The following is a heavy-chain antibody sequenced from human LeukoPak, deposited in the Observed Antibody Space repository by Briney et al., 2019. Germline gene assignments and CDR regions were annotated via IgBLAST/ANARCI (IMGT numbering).Heavy chain of an antibody. CDR1: GYTFTGYY. CDR3: AREVVVPAAPLDY. V-gene: IGHV1-2*02. CDR2: INPNSGGT. D-gene: IGHD2-2*01. Sequence: ASVKVSCKASGYTFTGYYMHWVRQAPGQGLEWMGWINPNSGGTNYAQKFQGRVTMTRDTSISTAYMELSRLRSDDTDVYYCAREVVVPAAPLDYWGQGTLVTVSS. J-gene: IGHJ4*02.